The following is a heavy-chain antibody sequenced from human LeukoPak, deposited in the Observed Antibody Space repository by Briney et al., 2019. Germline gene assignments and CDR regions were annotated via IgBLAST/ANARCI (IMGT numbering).Heavy chain of an antibody. CDR1: GDSVSSSSAS. J-gene: IGHJ3*02. CDR2: TYYRSKWYT. CDR3: ARDAGWHILHAFDI. D-gene: IGHD1-26*01. Sequence: SQTLSLTCAISGDSVSSSSASWNWIRQSPSRGLEWLGRTYYRSKWYTEYAGSVRGRITINADTSKNQFSLHLYSVTPDDTAVYYCARDAGWHILHAFDIWGQGTMVIVSS. V-gene: IGHV6-1*01.